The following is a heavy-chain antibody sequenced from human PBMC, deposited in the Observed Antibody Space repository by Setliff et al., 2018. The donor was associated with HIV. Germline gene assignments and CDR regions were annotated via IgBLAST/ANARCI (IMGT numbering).Heavy chain of an antibody. D-gene: IGHD3-22*01. CDR3: ASRIYYYDSNNFLREEGFDP. J-gene: IGHJ5*02. CDR2: IYYSGST. V-gene: IGHV4-39*01. Sequence: PSETLSLTCTVSGGSISSGTYYWSWIRQPPGKGLEWIGSIYYSGSTYYNPSLKSRVTISVDTSKNQFSLNLTSVTAADTAVYYCASRIYYYDSNNFLREEGFDPWGQGTLVTVSS. CDR1: GGSISSGTYY.